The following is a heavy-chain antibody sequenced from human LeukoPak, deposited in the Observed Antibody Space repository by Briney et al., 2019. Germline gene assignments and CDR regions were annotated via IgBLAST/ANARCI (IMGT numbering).Heavy chain of an antibody. V-gene: IGHV3-48*03. CDR2: IDAGATST. CDR3: DRGRLLRSTKYFDY. Sequence: SGGSLRLSCAASGFPVNKYEMHWVRQAPGKGLEWVSYIDAGATSTNYADSVWGRFTLSRDNAQNSVHLQMNSLRDEDTAVYYCDRGRLLRSTKYFDYWGQGALVTVSS. J-gene: IGHJ4*02. CDR1: GFPVNKYE. D-gene: IGHD2-21*02.